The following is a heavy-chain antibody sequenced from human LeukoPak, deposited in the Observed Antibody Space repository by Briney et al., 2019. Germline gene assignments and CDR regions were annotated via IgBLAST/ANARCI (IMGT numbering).Heavy chain of an antibody. J-gene: IGHJ4*02. Sequence: GGSLRLSCAASGFTFSSYAMSWVRQAPGKGLEWVLGISGSGGSTYYADSVKGRFTISRDNSKNTLYLQMNSLRAEDTAVDYCANLPLAAGEDYLDYWGQGTLVTVSS. D-gene: IGHD3-16*01. CDR1: GFTFSSYA. V-gene: IGHV3-23*01. CDR3: ANLPLAAGEDYLDY. CDR2: ISGSGGST.